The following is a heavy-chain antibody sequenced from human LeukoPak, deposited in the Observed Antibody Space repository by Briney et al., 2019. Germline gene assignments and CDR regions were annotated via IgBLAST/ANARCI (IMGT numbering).Heavy chain of an antibody. CDR2: ISSSSSTI. J-gene: IGHJ3*02. V-gene: IGHV3-48*01. Sequence: GGSLRLSCAASGFTFSNYNMNWVRQAPGKGLEWVSYISSSSSTIYYADSVKGRFTISRDNAKSSLYLEMNSLRVEDTAVYYCARDWYDNSDAFDIWGQGTMVTVSS. CDR3: ARDWYDNSDAFDI. CDR1: GFTFSNYN. D-gene: IGHD3-9*01.